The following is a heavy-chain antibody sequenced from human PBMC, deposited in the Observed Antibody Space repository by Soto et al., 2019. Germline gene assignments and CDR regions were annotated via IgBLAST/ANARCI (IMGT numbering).Heavy chain of an antibody. V-gene: IGHV3-30*18. Sequence: QVQLVESGGGVVQPGKSLRLSCAASGFIFSNYGMHWVRQAPGKGLEWVALISFDGKNRNYADSVKGRFTIYRDNPKNTLHLEMNSLRPEDTALSYCAKRGGVVGGSEHPFFEFWGQGTLVTVSS. D-gene: IGHD2-15*01. J-gene: IGHJ4*02. CDR2: ISFDGKNR. CDR3: AKRGGVVGGSEHPFFEF. CDR1: GFIFSNYG.